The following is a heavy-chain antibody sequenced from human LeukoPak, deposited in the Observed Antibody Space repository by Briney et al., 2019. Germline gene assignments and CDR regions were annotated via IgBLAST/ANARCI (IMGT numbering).Heavy chain of an antibody. CDR3: ARGEKYYYDSSGYYRDY. CDR2: INHSGST. V-gene: IGHV4-34*01. CDR1: GGSFSGYY. D-gene: IGHD3-22*01. J-gene: IGHJ4*02. Sequence: SETLSLTCAVYGGSFSGYYWSWIRQPPGKGLEWIGEINHSGSTNYNPSLKSRVTISVDTSKDQLSLKLSSVTAADTAVYYCARGEKYYYDSSGYYRDYWGQGTLVTVSS.